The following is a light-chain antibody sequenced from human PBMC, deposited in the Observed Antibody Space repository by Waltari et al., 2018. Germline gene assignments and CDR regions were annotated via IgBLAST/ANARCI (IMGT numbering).Light chain of an antibody. V-gene: IGLV2-14*01. Sequence: QSALTQPASVSGSPGHSITISCTGTSRHVGGYNYVSWYQQHPGKAPKLMIYDVSKRPSGVSNRFSGSKSGNTASLTISGLQAEDEADYYCSSYTSSSTLVFGGGTKLTVL. CDR1: SRHVGGYNY. CDR2: DVS. J-gene: IGLJ2*01. CDR3: SSYTSSSTLV.